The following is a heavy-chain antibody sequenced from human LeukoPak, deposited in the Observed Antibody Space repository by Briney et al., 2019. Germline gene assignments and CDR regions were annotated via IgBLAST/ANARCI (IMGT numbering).Heavy chain of an antibody. J-gene: IGHJ4*02. CDR2: IYSGGST. CDR3: ARDLQEGYNWGAFDY. V-gene: IGHV3-53*01. CDR1: GFTVSSNY. D-gene: IGHD5-24*01. Sequence: PGGSLRLSCAASGFTVSSNYMSWVRQAPGKGLEWVSVIYSGGSTYYADSVKGRFTISRDNSKNTLYLQMNSLRAEDTAVYYCARDLQEGYNWGAFDYWGQGTLVTVSS.